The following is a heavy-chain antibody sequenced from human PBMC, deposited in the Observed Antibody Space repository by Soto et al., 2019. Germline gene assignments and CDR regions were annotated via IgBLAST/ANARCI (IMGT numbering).Heavy chain of an antibody. CDR2: TYYRSKWYN. D-gene: IGHD6-13*01. J-gene: IGHJ6*02. V-gene: IGHV6-1*01. Sequence: PSQTLSLTCAISGDSVSSNSAAWNWIRQSPSRGLEWLGRTYYRSKWYNDYAVSVKSRITINPDTSKNQFSLQLNSVTPEDTAVYYCARDRKQQLVREPYYYYYGMEVWGQGTTVTVSS. CDR1: GDSVSSNSAA. CDR3: ARDRKQQLVREPYYYYYGMEV.